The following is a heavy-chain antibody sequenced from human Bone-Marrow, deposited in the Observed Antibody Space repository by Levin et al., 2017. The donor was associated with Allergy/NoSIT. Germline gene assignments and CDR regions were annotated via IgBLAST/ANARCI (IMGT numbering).Heavy chain of an antibody. CDR1: GFTFSDYY. D-gene: IGHD2-2*02. CDR3: ARGNCSSTSCYTGRHFDY. J-gene: IGHJ4*02. Sequence: GGSLRLSCAASGFTFSDYYMSWIRQAPGKGLEWVSYISSSGSTIYYADSVKGRFTISRDNAKNSLYLQMNSLRAEDTAVYYCARGNCSSTSCYTGRHFDYWGQGTLVTVSS. V-gene: IGHV3-11*01. CDR2: ISSSGSTI.